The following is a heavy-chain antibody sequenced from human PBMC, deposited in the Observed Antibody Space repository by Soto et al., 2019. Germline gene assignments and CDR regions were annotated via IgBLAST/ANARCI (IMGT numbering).Heavy chain of an antibody. J-gene: IGHJ5*02. CDR1: GFTFSSYA. D-gene: IGHD3-10*01. Sequence: LSLTCAASGFTFSSYAMSWVRQAPGKGLEWVSAISGSGGNTYYADSVKGRFTISRDNSKNTLYLQMNSLRAEDTAVYYCAKDPLAEGYGSGSYYKYNWFDPWGQGTLVTVSS. CDR2: ISGSGGNT. V-gene: IGHV3-23*01. CDR3: AKDPLAEGYGSGSYYKYNWFDP.